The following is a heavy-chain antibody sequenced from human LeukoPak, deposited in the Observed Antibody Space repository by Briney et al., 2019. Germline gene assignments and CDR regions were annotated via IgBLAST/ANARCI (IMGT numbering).Heavy chain of an antibody. CDR1: GGSFSGYY. J-gene: IGHJ5*02. CDR3: ARVASVVTAADWSDP. D-gene: IGHD2-21*02. CDR2: INHSGST. V-gene: IGHV4-34*01. Sequence: SETLSLTCAVYGGSFSGYYWSWIRQPPGKGLEWIGEINHSGSTNYNPSLKSRVTISVDTSKNQFSLKLSSVTAADTAVYYCARVASVVTAADWSDPWGQGTLVTVSS.